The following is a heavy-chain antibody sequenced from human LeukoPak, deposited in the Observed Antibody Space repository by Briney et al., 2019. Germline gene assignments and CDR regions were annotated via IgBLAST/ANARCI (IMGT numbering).Heavy chain of an antibody. CDR3: ARIGYYDILTGSRTSDWYFDL. CDR1: GGSISSGGYY. D-gene: IGHD3-9*01. J-gene: IGHJ2*01. CDR2: IYYSGST. Sequence: SETLSLTCTVSGGSISSGGYYWSWIRQHPGTGLEWIGYIYYSGSTYYNPSLKSRVTISVDTSKNQFSLKLSSVTAADTAVYYCARIGYYDILTGSRTSDWYFDLWGRGTLVTVSS. V-gene: IGHV4-31*03.